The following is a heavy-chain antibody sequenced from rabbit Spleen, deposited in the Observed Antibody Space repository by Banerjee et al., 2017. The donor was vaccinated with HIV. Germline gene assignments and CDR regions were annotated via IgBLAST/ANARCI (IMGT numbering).Heavy chain of an antibody. CDR2: INIVTGKD. CDR1: GFSFSFKDV. D-gene: IGHD5-1*01. J-gene: IGHJ4*01. Sequence: QQLVESGGGLVKPGASLTLTCKASGFSFSFKDVMCWVRQAPGKGLEWIACINIVTGKDVDAAWAKGRFIISRTSSTTVILQMTSLPAADAATYICARDLVTVIGWNFNVWGQGTLVTVS. CDR3: ARDLVTVIGWNFNV. V-gene: IGHV1S40*01.